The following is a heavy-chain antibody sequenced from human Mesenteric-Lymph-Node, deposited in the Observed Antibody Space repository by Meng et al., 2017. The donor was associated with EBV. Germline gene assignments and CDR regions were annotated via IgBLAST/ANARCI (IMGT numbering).Heavy chain of an antibody. CDR1: CGSISSGSYY. V-gene: IGHV4-39*07. CDR3: VRGRRVAQDTGSYGDNWFDP. D-gene: IGHD1-26*01. Sequence: QFQLQGAAPGLVKPSETRSLTCTVSCGSISSGSYYWGWIRQPPGKGLEWIGSVYYIGSPLHNPSLRGRVTISQDTSKNQFSLRLTSVTAADTAVYYCVRGRRVAQDTGSYGDNWFDPWGQGTLVTVSS. CDR2: VYYIGSP. J-gene: IGHJ5*02.